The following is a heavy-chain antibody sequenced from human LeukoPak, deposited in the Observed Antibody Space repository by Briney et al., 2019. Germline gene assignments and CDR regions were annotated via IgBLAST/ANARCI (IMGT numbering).Heavy chain of an antibody. J-gene: IGHJ4*02. CDR1: GGTFSSYA. D-gene: IGHD3-9*01. V-gene: IGHV1-69*13. CDR2: IIPIFGTA. Sequence: SVKVSCKASGGTFSSYAISWVRQAPGQGLEWMGGIIPIFGTANYAQKFQGRVTITADESTSTAYMELSSLRSEDTAVYYCAGVQDNILTGYYRYWGQGTLDTVSS. CDR3: AGVQDNILTGYYRY.